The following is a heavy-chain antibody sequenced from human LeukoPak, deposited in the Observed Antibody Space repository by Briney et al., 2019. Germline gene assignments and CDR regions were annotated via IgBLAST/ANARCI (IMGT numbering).Heavy chain of an antibody. D-gene: IGHD1-1*01. V-gene: IGHV3-53*01. CDR2: IDSGGST. CDR3: ASTTDY. J-gene: IGHJ4*02. CDR1: GFIISCGY. Sequence: PGGSLRLSWAASGFIISCGYIGGRRAAPGKGLEWVSVIDSGGSTNYADSVKGRFTTSRNNSKNTLYLQMNSLRAEDTAVYYCASTTDYWGQGTLVTVSS.